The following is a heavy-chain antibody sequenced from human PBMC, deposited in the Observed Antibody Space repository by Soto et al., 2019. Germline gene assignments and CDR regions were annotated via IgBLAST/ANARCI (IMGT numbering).Heavy chain of an antibody. CDR3: ARDSICDGSSGYYLWYFDY. CDR1: GFTFSSYG. J-gene: IGHJ4*02. D-gene: IGHD3-22*01. CDR2: IWYDGSNK. Sequence: GGSLRLSCAASGFTFSSYGMHWVRQAPGKGLEWVAVIWYDGSNKYYADSVKGRFTISRDNSKNTLYLQMNSLRAEDTAVYYCARDSICDGSSGYYLWYFDYWGQGTLVTVSS. V-gene: IGHV3-33*01.